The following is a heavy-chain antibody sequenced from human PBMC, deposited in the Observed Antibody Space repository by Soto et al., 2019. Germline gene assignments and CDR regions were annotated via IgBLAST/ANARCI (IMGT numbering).Heavy chain of an antibody. D-gene: IGHD5-12*01. CDR1: GFNFGNYA. J-gene: IGHJ4*02. Sequence: PGGSLRLSCAASGFNFGNYAISWVRQAPGKGPEWVSSIGGGGSTYYADSVKGRFTISRDNSKNTVYLQMNSLRDEDTAVYYCAREGYPFDYWGQGTLVTVSS. V-gene: IGHV3-23*01. CDR2: IGGGGST. CDR3: AREGYPFDY.